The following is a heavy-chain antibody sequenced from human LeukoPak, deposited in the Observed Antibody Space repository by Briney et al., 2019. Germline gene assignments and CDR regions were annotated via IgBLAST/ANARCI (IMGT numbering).Heavy chain of an antibody. V-gene: IGHV4-59*11. CDR1: GGSISSHY. D-gene: IGHD6-6*01. J-gene: IGHJ1*01. CDR2: IYYSGST. Sequence: TSETLSLTCTVSGGSISSHYWSWIRQPPGKGLEWIGYIYYSGSTNYNPSLKSRVTISVDTSKNQFPLKLSSVTAADTAVYYCTAARTVLEYFQHWGQGTLVTVSS. CDR3: TAARTVLEYFQH.